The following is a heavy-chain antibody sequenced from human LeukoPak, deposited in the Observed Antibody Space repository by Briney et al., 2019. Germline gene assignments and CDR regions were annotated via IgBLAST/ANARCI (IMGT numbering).Heavy chain of an antibody. CDR1: GYTFTSYD. CDR2: MNPNSGNT. CDR3: ARGLRMIVVVITYYYYMDV. D-gene: IGHD3-22*01. Sequence: GASVKVSCKASGYTFTSYDINWVRQATGQGLEWMGWMNPNSGNTGYAQKFQGRVTMTRNTSISTAYMELSSLRSEDTAVYYCARGLRMIVVVITYYYYMDVWGKGTTVTVS. V-gene: IGHV1-8*01. J-gene: IGHJ6*03.